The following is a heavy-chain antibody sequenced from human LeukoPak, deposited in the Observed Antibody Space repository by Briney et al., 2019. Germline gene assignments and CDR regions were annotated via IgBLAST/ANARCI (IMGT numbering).Heavy chain of an antibody. D-gene: IGHD4-17*01. CDR3: ARGIMTTVPTFDS. CDR1: GGSINGYY. J-gene: IGHJ4*02. V-gene: IGHV4-59*01. CDR2: VYYSAST. Sequence: SETLSLTCTVSGGSINGYYWTWIRQPPGKGLEWIGFVYYSASTNYNPSLKSRVTISVDTSKKQFSLRLSSVTSAETAVYYCARGIMTTVPTFDSWGQGTLVTVSS.